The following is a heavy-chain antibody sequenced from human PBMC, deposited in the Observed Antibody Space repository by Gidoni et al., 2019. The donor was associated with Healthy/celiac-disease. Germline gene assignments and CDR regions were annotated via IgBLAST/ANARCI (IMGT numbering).Heavy chain of an antibody. D-gene: IGHD6-19*01. V-gene: IGHV3-23*01. CDR3: AKSSGWSHYYGMDV. J-gene: IGHJ6*02. CDR2: ISGTGGST. CDR1: GFTFSSYA. Sequence: EVQLLESGGGLVQPGGSLRLSCAASGFTFSSYAMSWVRQAPGKGLEWVSTISGTGGSTYYADSVKGRFTIPRDNSKNTLYLQMSSLRAEDTAVYYCAKSSGWSHYYGMDVWGQGTTVTVSS.